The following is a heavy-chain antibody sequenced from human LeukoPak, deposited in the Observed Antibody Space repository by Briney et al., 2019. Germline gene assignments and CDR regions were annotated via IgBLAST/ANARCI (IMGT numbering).Heavy chain of an antibody. CDR2: IYYSGST. J-gene: IGHJ4*02. D-gene: IGHD2-8*01. Sequence: SETLSLTCTASGGSISSYYWSWIRQPPGKGLEWIGYIYYSGSTNYNPSLKSRVTISVDTSKNQFSLKLSSVTAADTAVYYCARLVLQQGGFDYWGQGTLVTVSS. CDR1: GGSISSYY. CDR3: ARLVLQQGGFDY. V-gene: IGHV4-59*08.